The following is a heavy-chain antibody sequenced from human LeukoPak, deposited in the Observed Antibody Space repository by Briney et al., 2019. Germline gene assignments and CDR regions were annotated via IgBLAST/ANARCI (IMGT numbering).Heavy chain of an antibody. V-gene: IGHV4-34*01. CDR1: GGSFSGYY. CDR3: ARDTRNSSGYSCFDY. Sequence: SETLSLTCAVYGGSFSGYYWSWIRQPPGKGLEWIGEINHSGSTNYNPSLKSRVTISVDTSKNQFSLKLSSVTAADTAVYYCARDTRNSSGYSCFDYWGQGTLVTVSS. J-gene: IGHJ4*02. D-gene: IGHD3-22*01. CDR2: INHSGST.